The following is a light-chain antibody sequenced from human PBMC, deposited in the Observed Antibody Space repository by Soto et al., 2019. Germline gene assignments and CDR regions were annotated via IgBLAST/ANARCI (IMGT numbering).Light chain of an antibody. Sequence: IQLTQSPSSPSASVGDRVTITCRASQGISSYLAWYQQKPGKAPKLLIYSASSLQSGVPSRFSGSGSGTGFTLTISNLQPEDFATYYCQQLNSFPFTFGGGTRVEIK. CDR3: QQLNSFPFT. J-gene: IGKJ4*01. CDR1: QGISSY. V-gene: IGKV1-9*01. CDR2: SAS.